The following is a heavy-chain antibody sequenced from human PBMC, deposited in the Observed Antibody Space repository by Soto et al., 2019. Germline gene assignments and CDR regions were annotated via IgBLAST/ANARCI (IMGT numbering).Heavy chain of an antibody. CDR1: GFTFTTYT. V-gene: IGHV3-21*01. CDR2: ISAGGRSI. Sequence: GGSLRLSCAASGFTFTTYTMNWVRQAPGKGLEWVSSISAGGRSIFYADSMKGRSTVSRDNAKNSLYLQMNSLRADDTAVYYCARSTPGNPFDIWGQGTMVTVSS. CDR3: ARSTPGNPFDI. D-gene: IGHD4-4*01. J-gene: IGHJ3*02.